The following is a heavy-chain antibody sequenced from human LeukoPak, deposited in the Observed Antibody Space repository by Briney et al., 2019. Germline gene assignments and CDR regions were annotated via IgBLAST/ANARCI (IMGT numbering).Heavy chain of an antibody. CDR1: GGYISNYW. J-gene: IGHJ4*02. Sequence: SETLSLTCTVSGGYISNYWWSWIRQPAGKGLEWIGRIYFSGRTNYNPSLKSRVSMSVDTSKNQFPLKLSSVTAADTAVYYCTRSDYGDYESDCWGQGTLVTVSS. CDR3: TRSDYGDYESDC. CDR2: IYFSGRT. D-gene: IGHD4-17*01. V-gene: IGHV4-4*07.